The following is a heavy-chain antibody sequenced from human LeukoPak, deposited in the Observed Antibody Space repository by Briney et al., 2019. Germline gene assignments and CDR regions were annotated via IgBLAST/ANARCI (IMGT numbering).Heavy chain of an antibody. CDR2: ISSSSSYI. CDR1: GFTFSSYS. CDR3: AGGTRILNWFDP. J-gene: IGHJ5*02. V-gene: IGHV3-21*01. D-gene: IGHD2-15*01. Sequence: GGSLRLSCAASGFTFSSYSMNWVRQAPGKGLEWASSISSSSSYIYYADSVKGRFTISRDNSKNTLYLQMNSLRAEDTAVYYCAGGTRILNWFDPWGQGTLVTVSS.